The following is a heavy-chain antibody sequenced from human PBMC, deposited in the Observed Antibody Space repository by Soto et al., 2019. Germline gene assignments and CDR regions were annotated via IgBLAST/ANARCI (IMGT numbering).Heavy chain of an antibody. V-gene: IGHV1-69*04. J-gene: IGHJ6*03. CDR3: ARDPSGIFRAYGDSDYYYYYYMDV. CDR2: IIPILGIA. D-gene: IGHD3-3*01. CDR1: GGTFSSYT. Sequence: ASVKVSCKASGGTFSSYTISWVRQAPGQGLEWMGRIIPILGIANYAQKFQGRVTITADKSTSTAYMELSSLRSEDTAVYYCARDPSGIFRAYGDSDYYYYYYMDVWGKGTTVTVSS.